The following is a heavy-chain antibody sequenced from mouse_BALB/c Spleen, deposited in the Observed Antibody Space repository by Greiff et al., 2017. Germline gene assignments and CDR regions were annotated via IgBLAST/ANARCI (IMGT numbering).Heavy chain of an antibody. J-gene: IGHJ2*01. CDR3: ASSDYYGSSPDY. Sequence: EVQLVESGPELVKPGASVKMSCKASGYTFTSYVMHWVKQKPGQGLEWIGYINPYNDGTKYNEKFKGKATLTSDKSSSTAYMELSSLTSEDSAVYYCASSDYYGSSPDYWGQGTTLTVSS. CDR1: GYTFTSYV. D-gene: IGHD1-1*01. CDR2: INPYNDGT. V-gene: IGHV1-14*01.